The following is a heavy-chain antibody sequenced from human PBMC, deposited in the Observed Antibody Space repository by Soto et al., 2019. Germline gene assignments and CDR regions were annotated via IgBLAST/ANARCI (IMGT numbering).Heavy chain of an antibody. CDR3: AKDQASGQGSFDS. CDR1: GFTFNIYG. CDR2: ISYDGSNQ. Sequence: GGSLRLSCAASGFTFNIYGMHWVRQAPDKGLEWVALISYDGSNQYYADSVKGRFTISRDNSKNTLCLQMNSLRADDTAVYYCAKDQASGQGSFDSWGQGTLVTVS. V-gene: IGHV3-30*18. J-gene: IGHJ4*02.